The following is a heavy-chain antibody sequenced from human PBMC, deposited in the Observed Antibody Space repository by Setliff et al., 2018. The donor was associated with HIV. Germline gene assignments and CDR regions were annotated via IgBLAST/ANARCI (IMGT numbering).Heavy chain of an antibody. J-gene: IGHJ4*02. CDR2: IIPILGIA. Sequence: GASVKVSCKASGGTFSSYAISWVRQAPGQGLEWMGGIIPILGIANYAQKFQGRVTITADKSTSTAYMKLSSLRSEDTAVYYCAWGYYDSSGIDYWGQGTLVTVSS. CDR3: AWGYYDSSGIDY. V-gene: IGHV1-69*10. D-gene: IGHD3-22*01. CDR1: GGTFSSYA.